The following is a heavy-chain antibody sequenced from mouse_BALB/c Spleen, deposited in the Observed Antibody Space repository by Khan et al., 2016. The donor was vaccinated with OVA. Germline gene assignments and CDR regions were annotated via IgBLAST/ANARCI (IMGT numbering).Heavy chain of an antibody. J-gene: IGHJ3*01. CDR1: GYTFTSYV. CDR3: APVGSYYVSFAY. D-gene: IGHD2-12*01. V-gene: IGHV1S136*01. Sequence: VRLQQSGPELVKPGASVKMSCKASGYTFTSYVMHWVKQKPGQGLEWIGYIYPFNGDTLYNEKFKDKATLTSDKSSSTAYMELSSLTSEDSAVYFSAPVGSYYVSFAYWGQGTLVTVSA. CDR2: IYPFNGDT.